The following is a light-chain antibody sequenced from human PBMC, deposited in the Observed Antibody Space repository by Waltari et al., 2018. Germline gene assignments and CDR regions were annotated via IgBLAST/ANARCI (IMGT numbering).Light chain of an antibody. V-gene: IGKV1-9*01. CDR3: QQGKTPPYR. CDR2: YAN. Sequence: DIQMSQSPSSLSASVGDRVTITCRASHDISIYLDWYQQKPGKDPKLLIYYANNLPSGVPSRFSVSGSGTEFSLTVSSLQPEDFATYYVQQGKTPPYRFGQWTEVEIK. CDR1: HDISIY. J-gene: IGKJ2*03.